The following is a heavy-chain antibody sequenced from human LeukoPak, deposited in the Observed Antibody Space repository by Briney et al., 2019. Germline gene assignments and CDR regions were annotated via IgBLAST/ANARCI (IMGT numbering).Heavy chain of an antibody. D-gene: IGHD3-22*01. CDR3: ARVGLNYYDPRGGDNWFDP. J-gene: IGHJ5*02. Sequence: SVKVSCKASGGTFSSYAISWVRQAPGQGLEWMGGIIPIFGTANYAQKFQGRVTITADKSTSTAYMELSSLRPEDTAVYYCARVGLNYYDPRGGDNWFDPWGQGTLVTVSS. CDR1: GGTFSSYA. V-gene: IGHV1-69*06. CDR2: IIPIFGTA.